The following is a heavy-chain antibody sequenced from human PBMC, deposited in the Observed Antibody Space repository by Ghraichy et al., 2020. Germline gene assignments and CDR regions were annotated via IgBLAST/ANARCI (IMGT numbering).Heavy chain of an antibody. Sequence: GGSLRLSCAASGFTFSSYAMSWVRQAPGKGLEWVSAISGSGGRTYYADSVKGRFTISRDNSKNTLYLQMNSLRAVDTAVYYCAKGVRGCSGGSCLLDPWGQGTLVTVSS. J-gene: IGHJ5*02. CDR1: GFTFSSYA. V-gene: IGHV3-23*01. CDR2: ISGSGGRT. D-gene: IGHD2-15*01. CDR3: AKGVRGCSGGSCLLDP.